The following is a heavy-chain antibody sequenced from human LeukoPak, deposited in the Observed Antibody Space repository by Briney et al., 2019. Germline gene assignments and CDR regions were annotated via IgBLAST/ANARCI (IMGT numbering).Heavy chain of an antibody. CDR2: IIPILGIA. J-gene: IGHJ4*02. CDR3: AREGEVRDYGDYVPFDY. V-gene: IGHV1-69*04. D-gene: IGHD4-17*01. Sequence: ASVKVSCKASGGTFSSYAISWVRQAPGQGLEWMGRIIPILGIANYAQKFQGRVTITADKSTSTAYMELSSLRSEDTAVYYCAREGEVRDYGDYVPFDYWGQGTLVTVSS. CDR1: GGTFSSYA.